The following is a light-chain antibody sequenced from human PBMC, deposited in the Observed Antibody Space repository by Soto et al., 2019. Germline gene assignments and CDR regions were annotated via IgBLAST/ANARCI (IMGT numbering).Light chain of an antibody. Sequence: QAVVTQPPSASGTPGQRVTISCSGSSSNIGSETVNWYQHLPGTAPKLLIYVNNQRPSGVADRFSGSKSGTSASLAISGLQSEDEADYVCAAWDDSLKRVVFGGGTKLTVL. CDR2: VNN. J-gene: IGLJ2*01. CDR3: AAWDDSLKRVV. CDR1: SSNIGSET. V-gene: IGLV1-44*01.